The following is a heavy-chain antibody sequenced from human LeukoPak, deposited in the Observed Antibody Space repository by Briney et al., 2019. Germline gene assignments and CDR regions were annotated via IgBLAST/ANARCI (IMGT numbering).Heavy chain of an antibody. J-gene: IGHJ4*02. Sequence: GSSVKVSCKASGGTFSSYTISWGRQAPGQGLEWKGRIIPILGIANYAQKFQGRVTITADKSTSTAYMELSSLRSEDTAVYYCARDPYSSGWPDYWGQGTLVTVSS. CDR1: GGTFSSYT. CDR2: IIPILGIA. V-gene: IGHV1-69*04. CDR3: ARDPYSSGWPDY. D-gene: IGHD6-19*01.